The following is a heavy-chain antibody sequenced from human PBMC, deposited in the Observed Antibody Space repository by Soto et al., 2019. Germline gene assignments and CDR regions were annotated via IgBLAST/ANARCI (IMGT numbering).Heavy chain of an antibody. D-gene: IGHD3-22*01. Sequence: SETLSLTCTVSGGSISSSSYYWGWIRQPPGKGLEWIGSIYYSGSTYYNPSLKSRVTISVDTSKNQFSLKLSSVTAADTAVYYCASTHYYDSSGYYPHWGQGTLVTVS. CDR3: ASTHYYDSSGYYPH. CDR1: GGSISSSSYY. J-gene: IGHJ4*02. CDR2: IYYSGST. V-gene: IGHV4-39*01.